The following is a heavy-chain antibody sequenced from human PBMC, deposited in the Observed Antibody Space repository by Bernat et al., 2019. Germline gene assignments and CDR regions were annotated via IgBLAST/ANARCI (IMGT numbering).Heavy chain of an antibody. CDR2: ISGSGGST. J-gene: IGHJ4*02. Sequence: EVQLLESGGGLVQPGGSLRLSCAASGFTFSTYAMSWVRQAPGKGLEWVSAISGSGGSTYYAVSVKGRFTISRDNSKNTLYLQMNSLRAEDTAVYYCARVPPDYDILTGYYNPYYFDYWGQGTLVTVSS. D-gene: IGHD3-9*01. CDR1: GFTFSTYA. V-gene: IGHV3-23*01. CDR3: ARVPPDYDILTGYYNPYYFDY.